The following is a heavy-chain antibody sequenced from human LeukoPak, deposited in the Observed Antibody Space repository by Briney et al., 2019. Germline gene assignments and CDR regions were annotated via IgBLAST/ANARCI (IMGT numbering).Heavy chain of an antibody. CDR1: GFTFSSYA. D-gene: IGHD6-13*01. CDR3: AKRGQQRGFDY. Sequence: GGSLRLSCAASGFTFSSYAMSWVRQAPGKGLEWVSAISGSGGSTYYAASVKGRSTISRDNSQNTLYLQMNSLRAEDTAVYYCAKRGQQRGFDYWGQGTLVTVSS. CDR2: ISGSGGST. V-gene: IGHV3-23*01. J-gene: IGHJ4*02.